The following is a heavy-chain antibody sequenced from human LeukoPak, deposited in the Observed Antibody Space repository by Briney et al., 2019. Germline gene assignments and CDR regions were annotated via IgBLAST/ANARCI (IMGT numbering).Heavy chain of an antibody. CDR2: FSHSGIT. Sequence: SGTLSLTCDVSGASISRGSWWSWVRQPPGKGLEWIGEFSHSGITNFNPSLKSRVTISVDKSRNQFSLNLISVTAADTAVYYCARDSEGLAYCGGDCYSYYYYYGMDVWGQGTTVTVSS. D-gene: IGHD2-21*02. V-gene: IGHV4-4*02. CDR1: GASISRGSW. J-gene: IGHJ6*02. CDR3: ARDSEGLAYCGGDCYSYYYYYGMDV.